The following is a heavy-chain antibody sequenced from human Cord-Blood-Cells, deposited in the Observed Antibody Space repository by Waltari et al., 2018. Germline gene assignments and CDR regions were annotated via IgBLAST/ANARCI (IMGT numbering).Heavy chain of an antibody. V-gene: IGHV6-1*01. Sequence: TLSLTCAISGDSVSSNSAAWNWIRQSPSRGLEWLGRTYYRSKWYNDYAVSVKSRITINPDTSKNQFSLQLNSVTPEDTAVYYCAREDPRGYSYGWSNWFDPWGQGTLVTVSS. D-gene: IGHD5-18*01. CDR2: TYYRSKWYN. CDR1: GDSVSSNSAA. CDR3: AREDPRGYSYGWSNWFDP. J-gene: IGHJ5*02.